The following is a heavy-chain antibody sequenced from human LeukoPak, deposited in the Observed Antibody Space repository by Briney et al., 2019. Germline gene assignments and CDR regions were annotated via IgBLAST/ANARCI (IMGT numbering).Heavy chain of an antibody. J-gene: IGHJ5*02. CDR3: ATGTYYYDSSGYYYPPNWFDP. CDR1: GGSISSSSYY. D-gene: IGHD3-22*01. V-gene: IGHV4-39*07. Sequence: PSETLSLTCTVSGGSISSSSYYWGWIRQPPGKGLEWIGSIYYSGSTYYNPSLKSRVTISVDTSKNQFSLKLSSVTAADTAVYYCATGTYYYDSSGYYYPPNWFDPWGQGTLVTVSS. CDR2: IYYSGST.